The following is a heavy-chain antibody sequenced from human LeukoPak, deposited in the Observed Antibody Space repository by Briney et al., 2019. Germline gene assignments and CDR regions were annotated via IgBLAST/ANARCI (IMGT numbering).Heavy chain of an antibody. Sequence: GGSLRLSCAASGFTFSSYAMSWVRQAPGKGLEWVSAISGSGGSTYYADSVKGRFTISRDNSKNTLYLQMNSLRAEDTAVYYCAGLYGDLPTGFDYWGQGTLVTVSS. CDR2: ISGSGGST. CDR3: AGLYGDLPTGFDY. D-gene: IGHD4-17*01. V-gene: IGHV3-23*01. J-gene: IGHJ4*02. CDR1: GFTFSSYA.